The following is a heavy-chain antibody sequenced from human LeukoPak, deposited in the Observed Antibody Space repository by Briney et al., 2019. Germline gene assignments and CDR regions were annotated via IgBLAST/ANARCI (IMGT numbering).Heavy chain of an antibody. V-gene: IGHV3-30*18. CDR1: GFTFSSYG. CDR2: ISYDGSNK. J-gene: IGHJ4*02. CDR3: AKARGIYYDSTYYFDY. Sequence: PGRSLRLSCAASGFTFSSYGMRWVRQAPGKGLEWVAVISYDGSNKYYADSVKGRFTISRDNAKNTLYLQMNSLRAEDTAVHYCAKARGIYYDSTYYFDYWGQGTLVTVSS. D-gene: IGHD3-22*01.